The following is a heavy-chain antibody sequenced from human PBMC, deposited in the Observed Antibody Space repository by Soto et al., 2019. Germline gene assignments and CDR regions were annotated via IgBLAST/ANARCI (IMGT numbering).Heavy chain of an antibody. J-gene: IGHJ4*02. CDR2: ISGSGTTT. CDR3: ATVFPREALAGGFCDY. CDR1: GFTFRIYA. V-gene: IGHV3-23*01. D-gene: IGHD6-19*01. Sequence: EVQLLESGGGLVQPGGSLRLSCAASGFTFRIYAMGWVRQAPGKGLEWVSAISGSGTTTYYADSVKGRFTISRDNSKNTVYLQMNNLRAEDTAVYFCATVFPREALAGGFCDYWGQGTLVTVSS.